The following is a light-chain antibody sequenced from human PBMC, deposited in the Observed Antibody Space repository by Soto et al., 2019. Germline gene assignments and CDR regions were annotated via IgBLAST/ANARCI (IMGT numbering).Light chain of an antibody. CDR2: SVS. CDR1: SSDVGAYKY. CDR3: SSFTGTTTLDV. V-gene: IGLV2-14*03. Sequence: QSALTQPASVSGSPGQSITISCTGTSSDVGAYKYVSWYQQHPGKVPKLIIYSVSNRPSGVSNRFSGSKSGNTAFLTISGLQPEHEADYYCSSFTGTTTLDVFGTGTKLTVL. J-gene: IGLJ1*01.